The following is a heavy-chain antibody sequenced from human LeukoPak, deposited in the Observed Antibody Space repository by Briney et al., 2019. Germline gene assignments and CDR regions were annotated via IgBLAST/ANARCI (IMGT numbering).Heavy chain of an antibody. CDR1: GFTFSSSG. Sequence: GGSLRLSCSASGFTFSSSGMHWVREAPGKGLVHVSTISSNGGSTYYADSVKGRFTISRDNSKNTVSLQMSSLRAEDTAVYYCVKSSVQQQEGYWGQGTLVTVSS. D-gene: IGHD6-13*01. J-gene: IGHJ4*02. CDR3: VKSSVQQQEGY. V-gene: IGHV3-64D*09. CDR2: ISSNGGST.